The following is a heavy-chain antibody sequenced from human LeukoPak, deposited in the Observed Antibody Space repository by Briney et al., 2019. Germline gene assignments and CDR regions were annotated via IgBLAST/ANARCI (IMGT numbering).Heavy chain of an antibody. D-gene: IGHD2-15*01. V-gene: IGHV4-4*07. CDR2: IYTSEST. CDR1: GGSISSYY. CDR3: ARERGASTDRAFDI. Sequence: SETLSPTCTVSGGSISSYYWSWIRQPAGKGLDWIGRIYTSESTNYSPSLKSRVTMSVDTSKNQFSLKLSSVTAADTAVYYCARERGASTDRAFDIWGQGTMVTVSS. J-gene: IGHJ3*02.